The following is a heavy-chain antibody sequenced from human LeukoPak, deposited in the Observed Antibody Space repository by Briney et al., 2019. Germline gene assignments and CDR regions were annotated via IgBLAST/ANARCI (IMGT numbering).Heavy chain of an antibody. CDR2: ISAYNGNT. Sequence: ASVTVSCKASGYTFTSYGISWVRQAPGQGLEWMGWISAYNGNTNYAQKLQGRVTMTTDTSTSTAYMELRSLRSDDTAVYYCARKGRGIAGRPEYYFDYWGQGTLVTVSS. D-gene: IGHD6-6*01. V-gene: IGHV1-18*01. CDR3: ARKGRGIAGRPEYYFDY. CDR1: GYTFTSYG. J-gene: IGHJ4*02.